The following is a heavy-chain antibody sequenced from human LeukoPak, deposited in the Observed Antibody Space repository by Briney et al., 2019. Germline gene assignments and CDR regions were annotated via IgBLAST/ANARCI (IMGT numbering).Heavy chain of an antibody. J-gene: IGHJ4*02. V-gene: IGHV3-48*03. CDR1: GFAFSVYE. D-gene: IGHD6-19*01. CDR3: ATLTVASSFDY. Sequence: GGSLRLSCAASGFAFSVYEMYWVRQAPGKGLEWVSYISSSGGTRYYADSVKGRFTISRDNAKDSLYLQMNSLRAEDTAVYYCATLTVASSFDYWGQGTLVTVSS. CDR2: ISSSGGTR.